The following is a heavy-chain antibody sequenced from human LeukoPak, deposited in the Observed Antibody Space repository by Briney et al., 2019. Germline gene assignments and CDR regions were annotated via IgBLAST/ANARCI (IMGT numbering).Heavy chain of an antibody. CDR2: INQDGSEK. D-gene: IGHD4-23*01. V-gene: IGHV3-7*03. CDR1: GFTLITYW. Sequence: GGSLRLSCAASGFTLITYWMTWVRQAPGKGLEWVANINQDGSEKYYVGSVKGRFTISRDNARNSLYLQMNSLRAEDTAVYYCARRAGGYSHPYDYWGQGTLVTVSS. J-gene: IGHJ4*02. CDR3: ARRAGGYSHPYDY.